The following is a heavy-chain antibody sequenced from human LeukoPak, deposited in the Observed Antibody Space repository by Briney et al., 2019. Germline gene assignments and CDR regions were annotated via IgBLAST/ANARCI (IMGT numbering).Heavy chain of an antibody. V-gene: IGHV3-30*02. CDR2: IRYDGSNK. CDR3: AKDAESSGSFDY. D-gene: IGHD6-19*01. CDR1: GFTFSSYG. J-gene: IGHJ4*02. Sequence: GGSLRLSCAASGFTFSSYGMHWVRQAPGKGLEWVAFIRYDGSNKYYADSVKGRFTISRDNSKNTLYLQMNSMRAEDTAVYYCAKDAESSGSFDYWGEGTLVTVSS.